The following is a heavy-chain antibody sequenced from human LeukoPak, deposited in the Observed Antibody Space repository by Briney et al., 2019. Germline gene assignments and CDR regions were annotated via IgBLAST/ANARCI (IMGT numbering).Heavy chain of an antibody. V-gene: IGHV3-30*03. CDR1: GFTFSSYG. Sequence: GTSLRLSCAASGFTFSSYGMHWVRQAPGRGLEWVAAISYDGGNKDYGDFVKGRFTISRDNSKEMLYLQMNSLTAEDTAVYFCVRGAGNYKEFYYYYGLDVWGKGTTVTVSS. J-gene: IGHJ6*04. CDR2: ISYDGGNK. CDR3: VRGAGNYKEFYYYYGLDV. D-gene: IGHD3-9*01.